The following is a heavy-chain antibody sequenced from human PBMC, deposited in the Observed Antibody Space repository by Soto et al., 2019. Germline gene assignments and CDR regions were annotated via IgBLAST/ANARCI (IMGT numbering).Heavy chain of an antibody. CDR1: GFTFSSYW. CDR3: ARVWGLHFFYY. J-gene: IGHJ4*02. D-gene: IGHD1-26*01. CDR2: IKQDGSEK. V-gene: IGHV3-7*01. Sequence: GGSLRLSCAASGFTFSSYWMSWVRQAPGKGLEWVANIKQDGSEKYYVDSVKGRFTISRDNAKNSLYLQMNSLRAEDPAVYYCARVWGLHFFYYLGQGTLVTVSS.